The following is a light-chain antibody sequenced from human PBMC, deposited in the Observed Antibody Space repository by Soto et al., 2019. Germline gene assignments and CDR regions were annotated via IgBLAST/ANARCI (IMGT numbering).Light chain of an antibody. CDR3: KQSYSTPLT. Sequence: DIQMTQAPSSLSPSVGDRVTVTCRESQSISSYLNWYQHKQGKAPKLLIYAASTLQSGVPSRFSGSGSGTDFTRTIGSLQTEDFATYYCKQSYSTPLTFGGGTNVDIK. V-gene: IGKV1-39*01. J-gene: IGKJ4*01. CDR1: QSISSY. CDR2: AAS.